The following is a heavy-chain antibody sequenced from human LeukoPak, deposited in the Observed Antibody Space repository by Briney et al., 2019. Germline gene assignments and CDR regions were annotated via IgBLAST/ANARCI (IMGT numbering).Heavy chain of an antibody. CDR2: ISSSSSTI. D-gene: IGHD3-10*01. Sequence: GGSLRLSCAASGFTFSSYGMTWVRQAPGKGLEWVSYISSSSSTIYYADSVKGRFTISRDNSKNTLFLQMNSLRVDDSAVYFCSKDRLVRGVTPGYFDYWGQGTQVTVSS. J-gene: IGHJ4*02. CDR3: SKDRLVRGVTPGYFDY. V-gene: IGHV3-48*01. CDR1: GFTFSSYG.